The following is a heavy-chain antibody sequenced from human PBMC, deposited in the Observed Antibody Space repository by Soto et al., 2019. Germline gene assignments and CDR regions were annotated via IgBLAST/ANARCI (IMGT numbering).Heavy chain of an antibody. J-gene: IGHJ6*02. CDR3: AREGPAPYYYYGMDV. Sequence: QVQLVQSRGEVKKPGASVKVSCKTSGYSFTTYCISWVRQAPGQGLEWMGWISGYNGNTNYAQKLKGRLTMTTDTSTSTAYMELRSLTSDDTAVYYCAREGPAPYYYYGMDVWGQGSTVTVSS. V-gene: IGHV1-18*01. CDR1: GYSFTTYC. CDR2: ISGYNGNT.